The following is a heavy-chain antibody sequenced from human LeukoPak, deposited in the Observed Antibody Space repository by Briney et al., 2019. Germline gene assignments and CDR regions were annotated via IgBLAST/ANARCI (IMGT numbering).Heavy chain of an antibody. CDR3: AREVGATRGLDP. CDR1: GFTVSSNY. D-gene: IGHD1-26*01. CDR2: IYSSGNT. J-gene: IGHJ5*02. Sequence: PGGSLGLSCAASGFTVSSNYMSWVRQAPGKGLEWVSIIYSSGNTYYADSVKGRFTISRDTSKNTLYLQMNSLRAEDTAFYYCAREVGATRGLDPWGQGTLVTVSS. V-gene: IGHV3-53*01.